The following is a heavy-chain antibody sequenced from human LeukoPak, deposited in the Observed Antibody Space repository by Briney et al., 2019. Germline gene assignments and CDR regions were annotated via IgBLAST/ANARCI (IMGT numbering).Heavy chain of an antibody. CDR2: ISSSSSTI. D-gene: IGHD3-10*01. V-gene: IGHV3-48*04. Sequence: GGSLRLSCAASGFTFSSYSMNWVRQAPGKGLEWVSYISSSSSTIYYADSVKGRFTISRDNAKNSLYLQMNSLRAEDTAVYYCARDIYNMVRGVMGPWGQGTLVTVSS. CDR3: ARDIYNMVRGVMGP. J-gene: IGHJ5*02. CDR1: GFTFSSYS.